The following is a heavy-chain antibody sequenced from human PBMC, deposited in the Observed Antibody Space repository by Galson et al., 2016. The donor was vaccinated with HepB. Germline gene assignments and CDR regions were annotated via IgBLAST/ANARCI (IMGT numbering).Heavy chain of an antibody. Sequence: TLSLTCAVSGGSISSGAYYWSWIRQHPEKGLEWIGYISYSGTTYYNPSLQRRITISLDTYENQFSLKLTSGTAADAAVYYCARAPDYGSNSRGGFDPWGQGTLVTVSS. CDR1: GGSISSGAYY. CDR2: ISYSGTT. D-gene: IGHD4-23*01. V-gene: IGHV4-31*11. J-gene: IGHJ5*02. CDR3: ARAPDYGSNSRGGFDP.